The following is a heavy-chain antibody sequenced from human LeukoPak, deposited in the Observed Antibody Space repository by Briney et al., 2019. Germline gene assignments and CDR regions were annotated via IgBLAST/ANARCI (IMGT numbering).Heavy chain of an antibody. J-gene: IGHJ4*02. D-gene: IGHD3-22*01. V-gene: IGHV4-30-4*01. CDR2: IYYSGST. CDR1: GGSISGDYY. CDR3: ARGHKNINYDSSGYYSSFFDY. Sequence: SETLSLTCTVSGGSISGDYYWSWIRQPPGKGLEWIGYIYYSGSTNYNPSLKSRVTISVDTSKNQFSLKLSSVTAADTAVYYCARGHKNINYDSSGYYSSFFDYWGQGTLVTVSS.